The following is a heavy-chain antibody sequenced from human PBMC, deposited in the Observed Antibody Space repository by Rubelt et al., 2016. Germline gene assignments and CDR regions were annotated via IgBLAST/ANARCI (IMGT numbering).Heavy chain of an antibody. CDR2: IIPILGIA. D-gene: IGHD5-18*01. CDR1: GGTSSSYA. V-gene: IGHV1-69*04. Sequence: QVQLVQSGAEVKKPGSSVKVSCKASGGTSSSYAISWVRQAPGQGLEWMGRIIPILGIANYEQKVQGRVTITADKSTSTAYMELSSLRSEDTAVYYCAGDSAMVFQPLDYWGEGTLVTVSA. CDR3: AGDSAMVFQPLDY. J-gene: IGHJ4*02.